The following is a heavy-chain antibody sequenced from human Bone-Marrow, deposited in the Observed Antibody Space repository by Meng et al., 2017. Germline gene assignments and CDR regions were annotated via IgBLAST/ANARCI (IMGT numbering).Heavy chain of an antibody. Sequence: ASVKVSCKASGYSFTSYNINWVRQAPGQGLEWMGWISPYNGDTKYAEKCQGRVTMTTDTSTTTVYMELSSLRSDETAVYYCSRDRGSGWYAYWGQGTLVTVSS. CDR2: ISPYNGDT. D-gene: IGHD6-19*01. CDR1: GYSFTSYN. CDR3: SRDRGSGWYAY. V-gene: IGHV1-18*01. J-gene: IGHJ4*02.